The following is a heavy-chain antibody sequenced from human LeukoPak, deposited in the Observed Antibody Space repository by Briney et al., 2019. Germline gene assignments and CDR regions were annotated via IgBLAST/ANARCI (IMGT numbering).Heavy chain of an antibody. CDR3: ARRRWQWLVQGLFFDY. J-gene: IGHJ4*02. CDR2: INHSGST. D-gene: IGHD6-19*01. CDR1: GGSFSGYY. Sequence: PSETLSLTCAVYGGSFSGYYWSWIRQPPGKGLEWIGEINHSGSTNYNPSLKSRVTISVDTSKNQFSLKLSSVTAADTAVYYCARRRWQWLVQGLFFDYWGQGTLVTVSS. V-gene: IGHV4-34*01.